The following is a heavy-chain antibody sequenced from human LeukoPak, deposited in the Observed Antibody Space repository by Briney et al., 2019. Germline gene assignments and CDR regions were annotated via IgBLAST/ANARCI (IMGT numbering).Heavy chain of an antibody. V-gene: IGHV3-64*01. CDR1: GFTFSSYA. J-gene: IGHJ4*02. CDR2: ISSNGGST. Sequence: GGSLRLSCAASGFTFSSYAMHWVRQAPGRGLEYVSAISSNGGSTYYVNSVKGRFTISRDNSKSTLYLQMGSLRGEDVAVYYCAREGRSGSYNYWGQGTLVTVSS. CDR3: AREGRSGSYNY. D-gene: IGHD1-26*01.